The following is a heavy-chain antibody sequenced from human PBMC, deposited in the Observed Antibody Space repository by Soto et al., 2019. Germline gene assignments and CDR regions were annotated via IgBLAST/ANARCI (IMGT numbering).Heavy chain of an antibody. CDR2: IIPIFGTA. V-gene: IGHV1-69*01. J-gene: IGHJ4*02. D-gene: IGHD7-27*01. Sequence: QVQLVQSGAEVKKPGSSVKVSCKASGGTFSSYAISWVRQAPGQGLEWMGGIIPIFGTANYAQKFQGRVTHTADESTSKAYTELSSLGSEDTAVYYYARRTRGTGEGYLDYCGQETIVTVSS. CDR3: ARRTRGTGEGYLDY. CDR1: GGTFSSYA.